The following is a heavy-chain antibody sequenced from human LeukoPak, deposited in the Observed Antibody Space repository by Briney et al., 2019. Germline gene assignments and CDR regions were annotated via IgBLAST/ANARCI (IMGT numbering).Heavy chain of an antibody. D-gene: IGHD4-23*01. CDR1: GFTFSSFG. J-gene: IGHJ4*02. CDR2: TSYDGSNE. V-gene: IGHV3-30*18. CDR3: AEVDYGGNSGDFGGIDY. Sequence: GGSLRLSCAVSGFTFSSFGMHWVRRAPGKGLEWVAFTSYDGSNEDYADSVKGRFTVSRDNSKNTLYLQMNSLRVEDTAVYYCAEVDYGGNSGDFGGIDYWGQGTLVTVSS.